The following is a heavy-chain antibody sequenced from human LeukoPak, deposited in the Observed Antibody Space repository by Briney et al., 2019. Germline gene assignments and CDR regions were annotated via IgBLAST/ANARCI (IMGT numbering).Heavy chain of an antibody. V-gene: IGHV3-7*01. J-gene: IGHJ4*02. CDR2: IKQDGSEK. D-gene: IGHD6-19*01. CDR1: GFTFSNYA. CDR3: AREGGSGFYSLWYFDY. Sequence: GGSLRLSCAASGFTFSNYAMSWVRQAPGKGLEWVANIKQDGSEKYYVDSVRGRFTISRDYAKNSLYLQMNSLRAEDTAVYYCAREGGSGFYSLWYFDYWGQGALVTVSS.